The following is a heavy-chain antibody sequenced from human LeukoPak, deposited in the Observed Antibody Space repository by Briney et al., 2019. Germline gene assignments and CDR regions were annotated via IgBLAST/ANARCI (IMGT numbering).Heavy chain of an antibody. CDR3: AKDTYYYDSSGYQACDY. J-gene: IGHJ4*02. D-gene: IGHD3-22*01. CDR2: ISYDGSNK. V-gene: IGHV3-30*04. Sequence: GGSLRLSCAASGFTFSSYAMHWVRQAPGKGLEWVAVISYDGSNKYYADSVKGRFTISRDNSKNTLYLQMNSLRAEDTAVYYCAKDTYYYDSSGYQACDYWGQGTLVTVSS. CDR1: GFTFSSYA.